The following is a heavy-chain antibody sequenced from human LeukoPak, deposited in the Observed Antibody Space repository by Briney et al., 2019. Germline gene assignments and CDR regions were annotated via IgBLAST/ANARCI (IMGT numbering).Heavy chain of an antibody. D-gene: IGHD3-9*01. CDR3: TSERTYYDILIGYYNQDAFDI. V-gene: IGHV3-73*01. CDR2: IRSKANSYAT. J-gene: IGHJ3*02. CDR1: GFTFSGSA. Sequence: GGSLRLSCAASGFTFSGSAMHWVRQASGKGLEWVGRIRSKANSYATAYAASVKGRFTISRDDSKNTAYLQMNSLKTEDTAVYYCTSERTYYDILIGYYNQDAFDIWGQGTMVTVSS.